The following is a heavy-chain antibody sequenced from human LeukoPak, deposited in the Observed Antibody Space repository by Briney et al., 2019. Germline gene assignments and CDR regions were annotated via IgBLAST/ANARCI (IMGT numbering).Heavy chain of an antibody. CDR1: GFTVSSNY. CDR2: IYSGGST. CDR3: AKGYYYYYYMDV. V-gene: IGHV3-53*01. J-gene: IGHJ6*03. Sequence: GGSLRLSCAASGFTVSSNYMSWVRQAPGKGLEWVSVIYSGGSTYYADSVMGRFTISRDNSRNTLFLQVNSLRADDTAVYYCAKGYYYYYYMDVWGKGTTVTVSS.